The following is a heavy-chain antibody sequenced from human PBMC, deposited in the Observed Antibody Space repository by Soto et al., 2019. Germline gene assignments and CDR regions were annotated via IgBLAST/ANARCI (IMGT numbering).Heavy chain of an antibody. J-gene: IGHJ6*03. V-gene: IGHV3-30*18. CDR1: GFTFSSYG. CDR3: AKPQNKGYYYYYYMDV. Sequence: GSLRLSCAASGFTFSSYGMHWVRQAPGKGLEWVAVISYDGSNKYYADSVKGRFTISRDNSKNTLYLQMNSLRAEDTAVYYCAKPQNKGYYYYYYMDVWGKGTTVTVSS. CDR2: ISYDGSNK.